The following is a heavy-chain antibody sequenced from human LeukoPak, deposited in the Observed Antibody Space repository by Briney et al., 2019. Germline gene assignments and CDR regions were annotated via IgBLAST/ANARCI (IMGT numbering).Heavy chain of an antibody. Sequence: PGGSLRLSCAASGFTFSSYDMHWVRPATGKGLEWVSTISTAGDTYYPGSVKGRFTISRENAKNSLYLQMNSLRAGDSAVYYCARGRYCSSASCYTARSYYYGMDVWGQGTTVTVSS. J-gene: IGHJ6*02. CDR1: GFTFSSYD. V-gene: IGHV3-13*01. CDR2: ISTAGDT. D-gene: IGHD2-2*02. CDR3: ARGRYCSSASCYTARSYYYGMDV.